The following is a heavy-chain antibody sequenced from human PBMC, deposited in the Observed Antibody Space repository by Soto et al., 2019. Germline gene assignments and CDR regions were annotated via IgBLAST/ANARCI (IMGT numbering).Heavy chain of an antibody. CDR2: ITFNGGST. CDR1: GFTFSDSA. Sequence: PGGSLRLFCAASGFTFSDSAMTWVRQTPGKGLEYVSSITFNGGSTYYADSVKGRFTISRDNSKNTLYLQMNSLRAEDTALYYCAKDVVDRGISYWGQGTLVTVSS. V-gene: IGHV3-23*01. CDR3: AKDVVDRGISY. J-gene: IGHJ4*01. D-gene: IGHD1-20*01.